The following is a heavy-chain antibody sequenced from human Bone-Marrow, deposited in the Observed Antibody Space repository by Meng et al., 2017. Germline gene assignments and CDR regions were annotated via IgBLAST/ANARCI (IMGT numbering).Heavy chain of an antibody. Sequence: SVKVSCKASGFTLTSSAMQLVRQARGQRLEWIGWIFVSSGNTNYAQKVKEKVTITRDMSTSTGYMELSSLRSEDTAVYYCATVTNGRAGRTGWDDGFDSWGQGTMVTVSS. CDR1: GFTLTSSA. J-gene: IGHJ3*02. CDR2: IFVSSGNT. V-gene: IGHV1-58*02. CDR3: ATVTNGRAGRTGWDDGFDS. D-gene: IGHD2-8*01.